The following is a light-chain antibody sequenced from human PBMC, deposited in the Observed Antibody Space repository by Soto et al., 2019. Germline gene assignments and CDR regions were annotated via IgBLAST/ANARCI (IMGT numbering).Light chain of an antibody. CDR2: GAS. J-gene: IGKJ2*01. Sequence: EIVMTQSPATLSVSPGERATLSCRASQSVSSNLAWYQQKPGQAPRLLIYGASTRATGIPARFSGSGSGTEFTLTSSSLPSEDFAVYYCQQYNNWHTFGQGTKLEIK. V-gene: IGKV3-15*01. CDR1: QSVSSN. CDR3: QQYNNWHT.